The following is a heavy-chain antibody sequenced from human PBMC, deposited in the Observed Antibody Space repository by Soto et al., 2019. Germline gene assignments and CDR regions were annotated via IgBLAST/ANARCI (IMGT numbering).Heavy chain of an antibody. J-gene: IGHJ4*02. V-gene: IGHV3-74*01. D-gene: IGHD1-26*01. CDR2: INIDGSDT. Sequence: LRLSCAASGFTFSNYWMHWVRQTPGMGLVWVSHINIDGSDTTYADSVRGRFTISRDNAKNTLYLQMNSLRAEDTAVYYCARDDIGVGLDHWGLGTPVTVSS. CDR1: GFTFSNYW. CDR3: ARDDIGVGLDH.